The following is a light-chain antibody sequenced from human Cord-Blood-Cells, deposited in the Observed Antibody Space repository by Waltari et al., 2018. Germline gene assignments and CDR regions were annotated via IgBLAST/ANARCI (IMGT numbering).Light chain of an antibody. CDR1: SSDVGSYNL. V-gene: IGLV2-23*01. CDR3: CSYAGSSWV. CDR2: EGS. J-gene: IGLJ3*02. Sequence: QPASVSGSPGQSITISCTGTSSDVGSYNLVSWYQQHPGKAPKLMIYEGSKRPSGVSNRFSGSKSGNTASLTISGLQAEDEADYYCCSYAGSSWVFGGGTKLTVL.